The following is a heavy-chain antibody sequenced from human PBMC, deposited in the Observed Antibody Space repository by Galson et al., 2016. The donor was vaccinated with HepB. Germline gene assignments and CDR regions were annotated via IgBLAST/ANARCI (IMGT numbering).Heavy chain of an antibody. V-gene: IGHV1-46*01. J-gene: IGHJ4*02. CDR2: INPSGGST. CDR1: GYSFTRYY. D-gene: IGHD3-10*01. CDR3: ARDPYYYGSGSYYNDF. Sequence: SVKVSCKASGYSFTRYYMHWVRQAPGQGLEWMGIINPSGGSTSYAPKFHGRVTMTRDTSTSTVYMELSSLRSEDTAVYYCARDPYYYGSGSYYNDFWGQGTLVTVSS.